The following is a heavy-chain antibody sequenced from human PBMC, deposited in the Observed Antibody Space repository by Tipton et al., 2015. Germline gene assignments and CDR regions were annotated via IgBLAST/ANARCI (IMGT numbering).Heavy chain of an antibody. J-gene: IGHJ5*02. CDR1: GDSINSYY. CDR3: ARARGRHGGLFDP. CDR2: IQYSGST. V-gene: IGHV4-59*07. Sequence: TLSLTCTVSGDSINSYYWSWIRQPPGKELEWIGYIQYSGSTNYNPSLKSRVTISVDTSKTQFSLKMSSVTASDTAVYYCARARGRHGGLFDPWGQGTLVTVSS. D-gene: IGHD4-23*01.